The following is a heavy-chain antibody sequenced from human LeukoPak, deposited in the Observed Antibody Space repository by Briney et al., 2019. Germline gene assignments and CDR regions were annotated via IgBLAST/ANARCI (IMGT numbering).Heavy chain of an antibody. J-gene: IGHJ4*02. CDR1: GGSNSSNSYY. Sequence: PSETPSLTCTVSGGSNSSNSYYWGWIRQPPGKGLEWIGSIYYSGRTYYNPSLKSRVTMSVDTPNNQFSLQLSSVTAADTALYYCARDYGGWYYFDYWGQGTLVTVSS. D-gene: IGHD6-19*01. CDR3: ARDYGGWYYFDY. V-gene: IGHV4-39*07. CDR2: IYYSGRT.